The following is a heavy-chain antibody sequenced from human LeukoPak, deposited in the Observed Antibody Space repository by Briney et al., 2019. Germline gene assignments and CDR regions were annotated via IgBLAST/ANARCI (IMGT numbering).Heavy chain of an antibody. D-gene: IGHD2-2*01. V-gene: IGHV1-2*02. J-gene: IGHJ3*02. CDR2: INPNSGGT. Sequence: GASVKVSCKASGYTFTGYYMHWVRQAPGQGLEWMGWINPNSGGTNYAQKFQGRVTMTRDTSISTAYMELSRLRSNDTAVYYCAGILGVPAAISVFAFDIWGQGTMVTVSS. CDR1: GYTFTGYY. CDR3: AGILGVPAAISVFAFDI.